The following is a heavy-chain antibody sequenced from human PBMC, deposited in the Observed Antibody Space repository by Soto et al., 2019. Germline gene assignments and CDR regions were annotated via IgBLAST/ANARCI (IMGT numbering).Heavy chain of an antibody. D-gene: IGHD2-2*02. CDR3: ARVHVFCSSTSCYTDGMDV. J-gene: IGHJ6*02. CDR2: MNPNSGNT. Sequence: PGESLKISCKASGYTFTSYDINWVRQATGQGLEWMGWMNPNSGNTGYAQKFQGRVTMTRNTSISTAYMELSSLRSEDTAVYYCARVHVFCSSTSCYTDGMDVWGQGTTVTVSS. CDR1: GYTFTSYD. V-gene: IGHV1-8*01.